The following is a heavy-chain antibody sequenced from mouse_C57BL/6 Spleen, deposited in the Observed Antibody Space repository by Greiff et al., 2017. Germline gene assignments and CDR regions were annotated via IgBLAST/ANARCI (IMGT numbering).Heavy chain of an antibody. V-gene: IGHV3-6*01. CDR3: ARGIYYYGSSYEGDAMDY. D-gene: IGHD1-1*01. CDR2: ISYDGSN. CDR1: GYSITSGYY. J-gene: IGHJ4*01. Sequence: EVQLVESGPGLVKPSQSLSLTCSVTGYSITSGYYWNWIRQFPGNKLEWMGYISYDGSNNYNPSLKNRISITRDTSKNQFFLKLNSVTTEDTATDDCARGIYYYGSSYEGDAMDYWGQGTSVTVSS.